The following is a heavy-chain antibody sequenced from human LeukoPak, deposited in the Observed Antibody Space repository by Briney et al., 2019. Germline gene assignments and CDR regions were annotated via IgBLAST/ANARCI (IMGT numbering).Heavy chain of an antibody. Sequence: SETLSLTCTVSGGSISSYYWSWIRQPPGKGLEWIGYIYYSGSTNYNPSLKSRVTISVDTSKNQFSLKLSSVTAADTAVYYCARDPAAIDWGQGTLVTVSS. CDR1: GGSISSYY. CDR3: ARDPAAID. CDR2: IYYSGST. D-gene: IGHD6-13*01. V-gene: IGHV4-59*01. J-gene: IGHJ4*02.